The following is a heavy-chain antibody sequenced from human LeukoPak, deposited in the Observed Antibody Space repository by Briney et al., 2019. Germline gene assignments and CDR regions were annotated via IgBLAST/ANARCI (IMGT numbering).Heavy chain of an antibody. D-gene: IGHD3-22*01. V-gene: IGHV1-2*02. CDR3: ARGVTMIVVDPDAFDI. CDR1: GYTFTGYY. J-gene: IGHJ3*02. CDR2: INPNSGGT. Sequence: GASVKDSCKASGYTFTGYYMHWVRQAPGQGLEWMGWINPNSGGTNYAQKFQGRVTMTRDTSISTAYMELSRLRSDDTAVYYCARGVTMIVVDPDAFDIWGQGTMVTVSS.